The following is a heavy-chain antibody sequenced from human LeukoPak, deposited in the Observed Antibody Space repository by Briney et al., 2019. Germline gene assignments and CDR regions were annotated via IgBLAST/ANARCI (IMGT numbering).Heavy chain of an antibody. D-gene: IGHD1-1*01. J-gene: IGHJ6*02. V-gene: IGHV2-70*11. CDR2: IDWDDDK. CDR1: GFSLSTSGMC. CDR3: ARMGGTTSLLYYGMDV. Sequence: SGPTLVNPTQTLTLTCTFSGFSLSTSGMCVSWIRQPPGKALEWLARIDWDDDKYYSTSLKTRLTISKDTSKNQVVLTMTNMDPVDTATYCCARMGGTTSLLYYGMDVWGQGTTVTVSS.